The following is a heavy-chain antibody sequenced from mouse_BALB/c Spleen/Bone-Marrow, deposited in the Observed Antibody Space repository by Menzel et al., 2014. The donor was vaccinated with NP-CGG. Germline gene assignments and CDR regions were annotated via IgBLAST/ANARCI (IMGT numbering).Heavy chain of an antibody. V-gene: IGHV5-9*02. J-gene: IGHJ2*01. CDR1: GFAFSSYD. CDR3: ARPLTGAYFDY. CDR2: ISSGGSYT. D-gene: IGHD4-1*01. Sequence: EVQLVESGGGLVKPGGSLKLSCAASGFAFSSYDMSWVRQTPEKRLEWVATISSGGSYTYYPDSVKGRFPISRDNARNTLYLQMSSLRSEDTALYYCARPLTGAYFDYWGQGTTLTVSS.